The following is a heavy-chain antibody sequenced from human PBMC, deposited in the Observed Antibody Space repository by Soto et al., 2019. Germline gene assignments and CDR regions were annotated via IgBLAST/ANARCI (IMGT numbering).Heavy chain of an antibody. Sequence: QITLKESGPTLVKPTQTLTLTCTFSGFSLSTSGVGVGWIRQPPGKALEWLALIYWDDDKRYSPSLKSRLTNTKDTSKNHVVLTMTNMDPVDTATYYCAHSQGIQLCCNWFDPWGQGTLVTVSS. CDR3: AHSQGIQLCCNWFDP. CDR2: IYWDDDK. CDR1: GFSLSTSGVG. J-gene: IGHJ5*02. D-gene: IGHD5-18*01. V-gene: IGHV2-5*02.